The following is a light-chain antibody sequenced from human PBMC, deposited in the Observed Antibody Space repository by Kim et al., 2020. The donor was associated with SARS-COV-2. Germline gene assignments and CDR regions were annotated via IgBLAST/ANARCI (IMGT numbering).Light chain of an antibody. V-gene: IGLV1-51*01. Sequence: QSVLTQPPSVSAAPGQKVTISCSGSSSNIGNNYVSWYQQLPGTAPKLLIYDNNKRPSGIPDRFSGSKSGTSATLGITGLQTGDEADYYCGTWEDFGT. CDR3: GTWED. CDR1: SSNIGNNY. J-gene: IGLJ1*01. CDR2: DNN.